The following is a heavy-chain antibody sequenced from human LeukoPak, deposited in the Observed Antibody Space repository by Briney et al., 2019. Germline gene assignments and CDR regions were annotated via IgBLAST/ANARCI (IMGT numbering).Heavy chain of an antibody. V-gene: IGHV3-33*01. Sequence: GRSLRLSCAASGFTFSSSGIHWVRRAPGKGLEWAAVIGYDGSNKCYADSVQGRFTISRDNSKNTLFLQMNSLRAEDTAVYYCARGVGSTTYYAMDVWGQGTTVTVSS. D-gene: IGHD2-2*01. CDR1: GFTFSSSG. J-gene: IGHJ6*02. CDR2: IGYDGSNK. CDR3: ARGVGSTTYYAMDV.